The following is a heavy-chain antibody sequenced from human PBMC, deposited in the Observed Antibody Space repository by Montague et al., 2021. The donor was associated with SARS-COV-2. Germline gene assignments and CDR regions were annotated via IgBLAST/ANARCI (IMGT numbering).Heavy chain of an antibody. CDR3: AKPLATGNYYY. V-gene: IGHV4-39*01. Sequence: SETLSLTCTVSGGSISSSNYYWGWVRQPPGKGLEWIGSISYRGDPHYNPSLKSRLTISVDTSQNQFSLKLSSVTAADTAVYYCAKPLATGNYYYWGQGTLVTVSS. CDR2: ISYRGDP. D-gene: IGHD1-1*01. J-gene: IGHJ4*02. CDR1: GGSISSSNYY.